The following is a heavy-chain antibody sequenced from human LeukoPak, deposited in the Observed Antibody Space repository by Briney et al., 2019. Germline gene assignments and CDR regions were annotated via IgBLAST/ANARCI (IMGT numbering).Heavy chain of an antibody. Sequence: ASVKVSCKTSGYPFTNHGVSRVRQAPGQGLEWMGWINANSGDTSYAQRFQGRLTMTTDTSTTTAYMELRSLSSDDTAVYYCARDWPIVIADYWGQGTLVTVSS. CDR3: ARDWPIVIADY. CDR1: GYPFTNHG. CDR2: INANSGDT. V-gene: IGHV1-18*01. J-gene: IGHJ4*02. D-gene: IGHD2/OR15-2a*01.